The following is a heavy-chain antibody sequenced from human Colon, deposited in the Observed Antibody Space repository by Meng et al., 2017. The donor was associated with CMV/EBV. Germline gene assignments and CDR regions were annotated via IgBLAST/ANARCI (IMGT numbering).Heavy chain of an antibody. CDR3: ARGRLRFPSDY. D-gene: IGHD3-3*01. CDR2: INDRRNS. Sequence: SLTCAVYGGSFSGYYWTWIRQSPGMGLEWNGEINDRRNSYYNPSLKSRVTLLVDTSKNQFSLRLDSMTAADSAVYFCARGRLRFPSDYWSQGSLVTVSS. V-gene: IGHV4-34*01. CDR1: GGSFSGYY. J-gene: IGHJ4*02.